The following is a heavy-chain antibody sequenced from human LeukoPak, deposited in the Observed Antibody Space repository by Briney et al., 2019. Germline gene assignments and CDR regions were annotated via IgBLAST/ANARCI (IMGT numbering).Heavy chain of an antibody. CDR1: GYTFTSYG. Sequence: GASVKVSFKASGYTFTSYGISWVRQAPGQGLEWMGWISGYTGNTNYAHKLQGRVTMTTDTSTSTAYMELRSLRSDDTAVYYCARRTIFGVVTFDYWGQGTLVTVPS. CDR3: ARRTIFGVVTFDY. CDR2: ISGYTGNT. D-gene: IGHD3-3*01. V-gene: IGHV1-18*01. J-gene: IGHJ4*02.